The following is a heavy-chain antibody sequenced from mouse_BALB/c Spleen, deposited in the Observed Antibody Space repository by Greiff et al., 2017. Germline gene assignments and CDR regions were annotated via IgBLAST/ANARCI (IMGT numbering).Heavy chain of an antibody. CDR2: ISDGGSYT. CDR3: AVDHGY. J-gene: IGHJ2*01. Sequence: EVQGVESGGGLVKPGGSLKLSCAASGFTFSDYYMYWVRQTPEKRLEWVATISDGGSYTYYPDSVKGRFTISRDNAKNNLYLQMSSLKSEDTAMYYCAVDHGYWGQGTTLTVSS. CDR1: GFTFSDYY. D-gene: IGHD1-1*02. V-gene: IGHV5-4*02.